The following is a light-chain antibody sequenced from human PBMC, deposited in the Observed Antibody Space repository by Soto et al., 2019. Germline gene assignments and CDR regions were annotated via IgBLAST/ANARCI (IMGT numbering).Light chain of an antibody. CDR3: QQYNSYL. Sequence: DIRMTQSPSTLSASVGDRVTITCRASQNVGNWLAWYQQKPGKAPKLLIYDASSLQSGVPSRFSGSGSGTEFTLSISGLEPDDFATYYCQQYNSYLFGPGTKLDIK. J-gene: IGKJ3*01. V-gene: IGKV1-5*01. CDR1: QNVGNW. CDR2: DAS.